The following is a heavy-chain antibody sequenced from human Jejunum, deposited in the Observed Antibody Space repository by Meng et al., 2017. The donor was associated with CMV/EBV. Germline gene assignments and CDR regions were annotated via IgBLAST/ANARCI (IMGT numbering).Heavy chain of an antibody. CDR2: IYYSGAS. CDR3: ARDRGYSSGWGVFDY. CDR1: GGSIRSTDYY. J-gene: IGHJ4*02. D-gene: IGHD6-19*01. Sequence: QPPLQESGPGLATPSETLSLTGTVSGGSIRSTDYYWGWIRQPPGKGLEWIGFIYYSGASYSTPSLRSRVTMSMDTSTNQFSLRLNSVTAADTGVYFCARDRGYSSGWGVFDYWGRGTLVTVSS. V-gene: IGHV4-30-4*08.